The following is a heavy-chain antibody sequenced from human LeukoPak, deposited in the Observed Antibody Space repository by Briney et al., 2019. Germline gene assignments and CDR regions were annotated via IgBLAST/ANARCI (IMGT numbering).Heavy chain of an antibody. J-gene: IGHJ4*02. CDR1: GGSISSYY. CDR3: ASSSINHYDKSKNFDY. CDR2: IYTSGSI. Sequence: SETLSLTCTVSGGSISSYYWSWLRQPPGKGLEWIGYIYTSGSINYNPSLKSRVTISVDTSKNQFSLKLSSVTAADTAVYYCASSSINHYDKSKNFDYWGQGTLVTVSS. D-gene: IGHD3-22*01. V-gene: IGHV4-4*09.